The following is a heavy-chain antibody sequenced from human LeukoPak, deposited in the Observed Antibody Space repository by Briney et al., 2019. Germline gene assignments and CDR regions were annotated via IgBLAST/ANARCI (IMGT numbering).Heavy chain of an antibody. D-gene: IGHD2-2*01. Sequence: ASVKVSCKASGYTFTSYGISWVRQAPGQGLEWMGWISAYNGNTNYAQKLQGRVTMTTDTSTSTAYMELSSLRSDDTAVYFCARRVVPTAFSWFDPWGQGTLVTVSP. J-gene: IGHJ5*02. CDR2: ISAYNGNT. CDR3: ARRVVPTAFSWFDP. V-gene: IGHV1-18*01. CDR1: GYTFTSYG.